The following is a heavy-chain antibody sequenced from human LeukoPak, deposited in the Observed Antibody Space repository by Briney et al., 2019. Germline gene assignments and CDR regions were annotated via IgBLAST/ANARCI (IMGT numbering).Heavy chain of an antibody. D-gene: IGHD6-13*01. CDR2: IYYSGST. V-gene: IGHV4-59*01. Sequence: TSETLSLTCTVSGGSISSYYWSWIRQPPGKGLEWIGYIYYSGSTNYNPSLKSRVTISVDTSKNQFSLKLSSVTAADTAVYYCARGSIAAAGPDVGSYYFDYWGQGTLVTVSS. CDR3: ARGSIAAAGPDVGSYYFDY. CDR1: GGSISSYY. J-gene: IGHJ4*02.